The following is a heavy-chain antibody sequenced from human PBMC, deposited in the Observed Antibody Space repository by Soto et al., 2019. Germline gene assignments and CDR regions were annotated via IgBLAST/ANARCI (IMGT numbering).Heavy chain of an antibody. J-gene: IGHJ5*02. Sequence: PSETLSLTSVVSGYSISSGYYWAWVRQPPGKELEWIGSIYHSGKTYYKPSLRSRVTVSVDTSKNQFSMKLISVTAADTAVYYCARDKRVTMIGGWFDPWGQGTLVTVSS. D-gene: IGHD3-22*01. V-gene: IGHV4-38-2*02. CDR3: ARDKRVTMIGGWFDP. CDR2: IYHSGKT. CDR1: GYSISSGYY.